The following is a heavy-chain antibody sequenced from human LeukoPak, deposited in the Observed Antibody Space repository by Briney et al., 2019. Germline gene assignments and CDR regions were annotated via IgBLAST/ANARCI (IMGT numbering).Heavy chain of an antibody. CDR1: GGSISTTSNS. CDR2: IYYGGSP. Sequence: SETLSLTCNVSGGSISTTSNSWGWAWIRQRPGKGLEWIGSIYYGGSPYYNSSVKSRVTISVDTSKNQFSLKVTSVTAADTALYYCGRSAGFVHFDHWGQGTLVTVSS. J-gene: IGHJ4*02. CDR3: GRSAGFVHFDH. V-gene: IGHV4-39*07. D-gene: IGHD3-16*01.